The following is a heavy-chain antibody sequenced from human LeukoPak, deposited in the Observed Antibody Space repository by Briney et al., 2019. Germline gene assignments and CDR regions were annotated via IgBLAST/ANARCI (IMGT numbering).Heavy chain of an antibody. CDR2: IYTSGST. D-gene: IGHD3-22*01. CDR3: ARGGSSGNWFDP. Sequence: SETLSLTCTVSGCSISSGSYYWSWIRQPAGKGLEWIGRIYTSGSTNYNPSLKSRVTISVDTSRNQFSLKLSSVTAADTAVYYCARGGSSGNWFDPWGQGTLVTVSS. V-gene: IGHV4-61*02. J-gene: IGHJ5*02. CDR1: GCSISSGSYY.